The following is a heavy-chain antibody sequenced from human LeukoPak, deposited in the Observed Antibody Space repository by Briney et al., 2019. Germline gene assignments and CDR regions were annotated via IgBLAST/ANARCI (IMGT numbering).Heavy chain of an antibody. V-gene: IGHV3-64D*06. CDR2: ISSNGGST. J-gene: IGHJ4*02. CDR1: GFTFSSYA. D-gene: IGHD3-10*01. Sequence: GGSLRLSCSASGFTFSSYAMHWVRQAPGKGLEYVSAISSNGGSTYYADSVKGRFTISRDNSKNTLYLQISSLRAEDTAVYYCVKGELLWFGELEVFDYWGQGTLVTVSS. CDR3: VKGELLWFGELEVFDY.